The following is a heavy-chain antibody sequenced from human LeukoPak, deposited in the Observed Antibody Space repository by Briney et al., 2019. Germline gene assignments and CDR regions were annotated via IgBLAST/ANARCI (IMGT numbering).Heavy chain of an antibody. J-gene: IGHJ6*02. CDR1: GFALSSHW. V-gene: IGHV3-7*03. CDR3: ARNNGMDV. CDR2: VNRDGSET. Sequence: GGSLRLSCAASGFALSSHWMTWVRQVPGRGPEWVANVNRDGSETYYLDSVKDRFTISKDNAKNSLYLQMNSLRAEDTALYHCARNNGMDVWGQGTTVIVSS.